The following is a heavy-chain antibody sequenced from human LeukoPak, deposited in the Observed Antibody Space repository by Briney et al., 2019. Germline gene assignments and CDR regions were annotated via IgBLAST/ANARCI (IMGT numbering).Heavy chain of an antibody. D-gene: IGHD3-9*01. CDR3: ARGPPTYYDILTGYSIDY. CDR1: GGTFSSYA. V-gene: IGHV1-69*06. CDR2: IIPIFGTA. Sequence: SVKVSCKATGGTFSSYAITGVRQAPGLGLEWMGGIIPIFGTANSAQKFQGRVTITADKSTNTAYMELSSLRSEDTAVYYCARGPPTYYDILTGYSIDYWGQGTLVTVSS. J-gene: IGHJ4*02.